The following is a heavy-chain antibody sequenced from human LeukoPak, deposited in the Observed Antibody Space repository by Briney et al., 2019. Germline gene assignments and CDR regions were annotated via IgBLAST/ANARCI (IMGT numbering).Heavy chain of an antibody. J-gene: IGHJ6*03. CDR3: ARVGVGATHRWDYYYYYMDV. Sequence: ASVTVSCKASGYTFTSYDINWVRQATGQGLEWMGWMNPNSGNTGYAQKFQGRVTITRNTSISTAYMELSSLRSEDTAVYYCARVGVGATHRWDYYYYYMDVWGKGTTLSVSS. D-gene: IGHD1-26*01. V-gene: IGHV1-8*03. CDR1: GYTFTSYD. CDR2: MNPNSGNT.